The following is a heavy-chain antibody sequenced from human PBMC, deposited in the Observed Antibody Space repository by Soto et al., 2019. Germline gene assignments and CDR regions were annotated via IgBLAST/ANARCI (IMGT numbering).Heavy chain of an antibody. J-gene: IGHJ3*02. V-gene: IGHV1-18*04. D-gene: IGHD1-26*01. CDR1: GYTFTSYG. CDR2: ISAYNGNT. CDR3: ARERVGATMGDAFDI. Sequence: SVEVSFRASGYTFTSYGISWVRQAPGQGLEWMGWISAYNGNTNYAQKLQGRVTMTTDTSTSTAYMELRSLRSDDTAVYYCARERVGATMGDAFDIWGQGTMVTVSS.